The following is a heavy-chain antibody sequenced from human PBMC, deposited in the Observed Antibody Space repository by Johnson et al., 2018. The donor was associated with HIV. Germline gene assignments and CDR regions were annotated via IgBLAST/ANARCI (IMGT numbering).Heavy chain of an antibody. Sequence: QVQLVESGGGVVQPGGSLRLSCAASGFTFSSYGMHWVRQAPGKGLEWVAVISYDGSNKYYADSVKGRFTISRDNSRNRLYLQMSSLRADDTAVYYCASDYGGTKDAFDIWGKGTMV. J-gene: IGHJ3*02. CDR3: ASDYGGTKDAFDI. D-gene: IGHD3-10*01. V-gene: IGHV3-30*19. CDR1: GFTFSSYG. CDR2: ISYDGSNK.